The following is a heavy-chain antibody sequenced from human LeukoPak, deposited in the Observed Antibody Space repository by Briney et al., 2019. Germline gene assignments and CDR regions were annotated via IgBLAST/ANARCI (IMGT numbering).Heavy chain of an antibody. J-gene: IGHJ4*02. D-gene: IGHD3-22*01. CDR3: AKDVAYYYDSSGYYPY. Sequence: GGSLRLSCAASGFTFDDYAMHWVRQAPGKGLEWVSGISWNSGSIGYADSVKGRFTISRDNAKNSLYLRMNSLRAEDTALYYCAKDVAYYYDSSGYYPYWGQGTLVTVSS. V-gene: IGHV3-9*01. CDR2: ISWNSGSI. CDR1: GFTFDDYA.